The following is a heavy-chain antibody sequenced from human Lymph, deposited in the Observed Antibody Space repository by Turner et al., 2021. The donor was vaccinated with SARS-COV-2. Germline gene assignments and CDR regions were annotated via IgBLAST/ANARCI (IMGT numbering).Heavy chain of an antibody. CDR1: GFTFSTYA. Sequence: QVQLVESGGGVVEPGRSLRLSCAASGFTFSTYAIHWVRQAAGKGLEWVAVISYDRSNKYYADSVKGRFTISRDNSKNTLYLQMNSLRAEDTAVYYCARYGSGGYFYYGLDVWGQGTTVTVSS. D-gene: IGHD3-10*01. V-gene: IGHV3-30*04. CDR2: ISYDRSNK. J-gene: IGHJ6*02. CDR3: ARYGSGGYFYYGLDV.